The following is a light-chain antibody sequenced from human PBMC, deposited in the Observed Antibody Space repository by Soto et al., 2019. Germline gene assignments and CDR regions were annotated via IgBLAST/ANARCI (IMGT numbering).Light chain of an antibody. CDR1: QSASNF. Sequence: EIVMTQSPATLSVSPGEGVTLTCRASQSASNFLAWYQLKPGQAPRLLISGASTRATGTPVRFRGSGSGTEFTLTISSLQSEDFAVYYCQQYYKWPKTFGQGTKVDIK. CDR3: QQYYKWPKT. V-gene: IGKV3-15*01. J-gene: IGKJ1*01. CDR2: GAS.